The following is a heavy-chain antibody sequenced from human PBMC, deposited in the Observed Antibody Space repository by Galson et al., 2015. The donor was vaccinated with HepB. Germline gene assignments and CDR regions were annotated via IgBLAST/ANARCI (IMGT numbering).Heavy chain of an antibody. Sequence: ETLSLTCTVSGGSISSSSYYWGWIRQPPGKGLEWIGRIYYSGSTYYNPSLKSRVTISVDTSKNQFSLKRSSVTAADTAVYYCARRGSGWYEDYFDYWGQGTLVTVSS. CDR3: ARRGSGWYEDYFDY. J-gene: IGHJ4*02. D-gene: IGHD6-19*01. CDR2: IYYSGST. V-gene: IGHV4-39*01. CDR1: GGSISSSSYY.